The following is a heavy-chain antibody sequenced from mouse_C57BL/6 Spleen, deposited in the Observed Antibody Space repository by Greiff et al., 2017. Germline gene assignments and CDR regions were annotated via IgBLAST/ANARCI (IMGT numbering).Heavy chain of an antibody. CDR1: GYSFTGYY. Sequence: EVQLQQSGPELVKPGASVKISCKASGYSFTGYYMNWVKQSPEKSLEWIGEITPSTGGTTYNQKFKAKATLTVDKSSSPAYMQLKSLTSEDSAVYYCAREGFDYWGQGTTLTVSS. J-gene: IGHJ2*01. V-gene: IGHV1-42*01. CDR2: ITPSTGGT. CDR3: AREGFDY.